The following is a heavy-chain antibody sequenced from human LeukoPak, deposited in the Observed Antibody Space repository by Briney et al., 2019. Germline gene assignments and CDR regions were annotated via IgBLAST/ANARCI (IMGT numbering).Heavy chain of an antibody. CDR1: GGSISSYY. D-gene: IGHD5-24*01. Sequence: SETLSLTCTVPGGSISSYYWSWIRQPPGKGLEWIGYIYYSGSTNYNPSLKSRVTISVDTSKNQSSLKLSSVTAADTAVYYCARARGMATIHFDYWGQGTLVTVSS. CDR2: IYYSGST. J-gene: IGHJ4*02. CDR3: ARARGMATIHFDY. V-gene: IGHV4-59*01.